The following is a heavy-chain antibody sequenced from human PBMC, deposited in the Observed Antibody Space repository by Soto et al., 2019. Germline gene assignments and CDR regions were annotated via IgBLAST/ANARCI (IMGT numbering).Heavy chain of an antibody. J-gene: IGHJ4*02. CDR1: GFTFSRFW. CDR3: TRDPGAYSSTWSFYFDS. Sequence: EVQLVESGGGLVQPGGSLRLSCAASGFTFSRFWMHWVRQAPGKGLVWVSRINTDGSSTTYADSVKGRFTISRDNAKNTLYLQMDSLRAEDTVVYYCTRDPGAYSSTWSFYFDSWGQGTLVTVSS. D-gene: IGHD6-13*01. CDR2: INTDGSST. V-gene: IGHV3-74*01.